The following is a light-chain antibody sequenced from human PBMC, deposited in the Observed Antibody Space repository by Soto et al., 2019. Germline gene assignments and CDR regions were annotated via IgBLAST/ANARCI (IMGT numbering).Light chain of an antibody. CDR3: SSYTSSSTPYDV. J-gene: IGLJ1*01. CDR1: SSDVGGYNY. CDR2: EVS. Sequence: QSVLTQPASVSGSPGQSITISCTGTSSDVGGYNYVSWYQQHPGKAPKLMIYEVSNRPSGVSNRFSGSKSGNTASLTISGLQAEDEADYYCSSYTSSSTPYDVFGTGTKVTVL. V-gene: IGLV2-14*01.